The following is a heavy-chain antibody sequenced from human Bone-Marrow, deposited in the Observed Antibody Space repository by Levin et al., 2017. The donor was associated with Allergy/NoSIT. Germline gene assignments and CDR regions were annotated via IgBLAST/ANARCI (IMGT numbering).Heavy chain of an antibody. CDR3: ARPPQGALGDNKWYFDV. CDR1: GYSFTSFW. J-gene: IGHJ2*01. Sequence: PGESLKISCQTSGYSFTSFWVAWVRQMPGKGLEWMGTIYPADSDTRYSPAFQGQVTISADRSTSTAYLQWRSLQASDTAIYYCARPPQGALGDNKWYFDVWGHGTLVTVSS. CDR2: IYPADSDT. V-gene: IGHV5-51*01. D-gene: IGHD1-26*01.